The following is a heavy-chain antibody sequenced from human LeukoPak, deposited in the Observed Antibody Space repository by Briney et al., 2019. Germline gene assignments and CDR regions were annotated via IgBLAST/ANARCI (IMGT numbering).Heavy chain of an antibody. CDR1: GGSMSTYY. CDR3: ARHKPRRYGSGIDWFDP. Sequence: PSETLSLTCTVSGGSMSTYYWSWIRQPPEKGLEWIGYIYYSGSTNYNPSPKSRVTISVDTSKTQFSLKLSSVTAADTAVYYCARHKPRRYGSGIDWFDPWGQGTLVTVSS. J-gene: IGHJ5*02. V-gene: IGHV4-59*08. D-gene: IGHD3-10*01. CDR2: IYYSGST.